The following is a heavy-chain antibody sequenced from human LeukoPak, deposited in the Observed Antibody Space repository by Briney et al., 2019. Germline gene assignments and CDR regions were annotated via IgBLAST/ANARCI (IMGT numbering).Heavy chain of an antibody. V-gene: IGHV4-59*08. J-gene: IGHJ6*02. D-gene: IGHD1-14*01. Sequence: SETLSPTCTVSGGSISIYYWSWIRQPPGKGLEWIGYIYYSGSTNYNPSLKSRVTISVDTSKNQFSLKLSSVTAADTAVYYCARLWARFARKIDYYYGMDVWGQGTTVTVSS. CDR3: ARLWARFARKIDYYYGMDV. CDR2: IYYSGST. CDR1: GGSISIYY.